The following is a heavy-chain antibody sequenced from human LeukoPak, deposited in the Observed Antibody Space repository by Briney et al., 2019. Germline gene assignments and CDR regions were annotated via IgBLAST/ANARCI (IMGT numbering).Heavy chain of an antibody. CDR1: GYTFTGYY. Sequence: GASVKVSCKASGYTFTGYYMHWVRQAPGQGLEWMGWINPNSGGTNYAQKFQGRVTMTRDTSISTAYMELSRLRSDDTAVYYCARGALDYDSSGYYYTFDYWGQGTLVTVSS. CDR3: ARGALDYDSSGYYYTFDY. CDR2: INPNSGGT. D-gene: IGHD3-22*01. J-gene: IGHJ4*02. V-gene: IGHV1-2*02.